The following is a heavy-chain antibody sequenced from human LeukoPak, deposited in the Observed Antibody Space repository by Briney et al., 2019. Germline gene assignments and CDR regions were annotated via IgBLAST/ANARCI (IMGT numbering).Heavy chain of an antibody. CDR3: SRVGSSGWPNYFDT. J-gene: IGHJ4*02. CDR2: IGTSGDT. D-gene: IGHD6-19*01. CDR1: GFTFSSYD. Sequence: GGSLRLSCAASGFTFSSYDMHWVRQATGKGLEWVSVIGTSGDTYYAGSVKGRFTISRENAKNSLYLQMNSLTAGDTAVYFCSRVGSSGWPNYFDTWGQGTLVTVSS. V-gene: IGHV3-13*04.